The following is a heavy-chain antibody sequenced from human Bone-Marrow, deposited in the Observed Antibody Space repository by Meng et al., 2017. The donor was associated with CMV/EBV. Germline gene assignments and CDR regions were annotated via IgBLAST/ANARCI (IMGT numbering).Heavy chain of an antibody. CDR3: AKEVKSITMVRGVTPRYYYGMDV. CDR2: ISGSGGST. D-gene: IGHD3-10*01. Sequence: GGSLRLSCAASGFTFSSYAMSWVRQAPGKGLEWVSAISGSGGSTYYADSVKGRFTISRDNSKNTLYLQMNSLRAEDTAVYYCAKEVKSITMVRGVTPRYYYGMDVWGQGTTVTVSS. CDR1: GFTFSSYA. J-gene: IGHJ6*02. V-gene: IGHV3-23*01.